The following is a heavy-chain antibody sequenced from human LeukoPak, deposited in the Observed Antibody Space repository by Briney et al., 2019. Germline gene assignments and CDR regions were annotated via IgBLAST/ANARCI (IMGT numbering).Heavy chain of an antibody. CDR3: ARGPHDRGYWYFDL. V-gene: IGHV3-23*01. CDR1: GFTFSRYA. J-gene: IGHJ2*01. Sequence: GGSLRLSCAASGFTFSRYAMTWIRQAPGKGLQWVPPISGSGDTTYYADSVKGRFTISRDNSKNTLYLQMNSLRAEDTAVYYCARGPHDRGYWYFDLWGRGTLVIVSS. CDR2: ISGSGDTT.